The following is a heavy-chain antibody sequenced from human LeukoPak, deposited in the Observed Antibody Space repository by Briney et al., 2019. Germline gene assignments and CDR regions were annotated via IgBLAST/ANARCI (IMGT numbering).Heavy chain of an antibody. J-gene: IGHJ3*02. CDR2: INWNGGST. V-gene: IGHV3-20*04. Sequence: GGSLRLSCAASGFTFDDYGMSWVRQAPGKGLEWVAGINWNGGSTGYADSVKGRFTISRDNAKNSLYLQMNSLRAEDTALYYCARLGVGATRDAFDIWGQGTMVTVSS. CDR3: ARLGVGATRDAFDI. D-gene: IGHD1-26*01. CDR1: GFTFDDYG.